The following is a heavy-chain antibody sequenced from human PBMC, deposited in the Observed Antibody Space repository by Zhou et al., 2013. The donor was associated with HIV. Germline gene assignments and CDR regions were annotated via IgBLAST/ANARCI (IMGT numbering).Heavy chain of an antibody. CDR1: GGTLNTNI. V-gene: IGHV1-69*05. CDR3: ARASYPYYFDY. CDR2: ILPLFGSP. Sequence: QVELVQSGAEVRKPGSSVTVSCKASGGTLNTNIIIWVRQAPGQGLEWMGGILPLFGSPTYAQKFHGRVSISTDESTSTAYMELSSLRSEDTAVYYCARASYPYYFDYWGQGTLVTVSS. D-gene: IGHD2-2*01. J-gene: IGHJ4*02.